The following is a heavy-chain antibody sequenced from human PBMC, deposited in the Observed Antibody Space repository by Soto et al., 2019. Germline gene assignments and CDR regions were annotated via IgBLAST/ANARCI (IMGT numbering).Heavy chain of an antibody. CDR2: INHSGST. D-gene: IGHD2-8*02. J-gene: IGHJ6*02. Sequence: PSETLSLTGAVYGGSFSGYYWSWIRQPPGKGLEWIGEINHSGSTNYNPSLKSRVTISVDTSKNQFSLKLSSVTAADTAVYCCAIPKVEYIVGGMDVWGQGTTVTVSS. CDR1: GGSFSGYY. V-gene: IGHV4-34*01. CDR3: AIPKVEYIVGGMDV.